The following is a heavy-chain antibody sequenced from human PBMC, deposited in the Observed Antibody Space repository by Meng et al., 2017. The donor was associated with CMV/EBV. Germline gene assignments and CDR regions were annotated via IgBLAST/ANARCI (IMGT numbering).Heavy chain of an antibody. CDR2: IYYSGST. CDR3: ARGVVTMIVVYDP. D-gene: IGHD3-22*01. V-gene: IGHV4-39*07. Sequence: LQESGPGLGKPPETLSLTCTVSGGSISSSSYYWGWIRQPPGKGLEWIGSIYYSGSTYYNPSLKSRVTISVDTSKNQFSLKLSSVTAADTAVYYCARGVVTMIVVYDPWGQGTLVTVSS. CDR1: GGSISSSSYY. J-gene: IGHJ5*02.